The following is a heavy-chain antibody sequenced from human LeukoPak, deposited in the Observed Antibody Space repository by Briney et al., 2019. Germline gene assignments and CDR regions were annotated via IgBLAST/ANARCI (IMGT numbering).Heavy chain of an antibody. CDR1: GFTFDDYT. Sequence: GGSLRLSCAASGFTFDDYTMHWVRQAPGKGLEWVSLISWDGGSTYYADSVKGRFTTSRDNSKNSLYLQMNSLRTEDTALYYCAKDIGLAVATQLDYWGQGTLVTVSS. V-gene: IGHV3-43*01. J-gene: IGHJ4*02. CDR3: AKDIGLAVATQLDY. D-gene: IGHD6-19*01. CDR2: ISWDGGST.